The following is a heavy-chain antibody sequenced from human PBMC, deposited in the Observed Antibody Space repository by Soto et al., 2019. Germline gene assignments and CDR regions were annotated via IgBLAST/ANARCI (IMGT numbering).Heavy chain of an antibody. Sequence: QVQLVQSGAEVKRPGSSVKVSCKASGDTFNFYSINWVRQAPGLGLEWMGRVNPIVSMSNYAQKFQGRVTXTXDSXTSTAYMERSSLRSEATAIYYCASSYGSGYRAFDYWGQGALVTVSS. CDR1: GDTFNFYS. D-gene: IGHD3-10*01. CDR2: VNPIVSMS. J-gene: IGHJ4*02. CDR3: ASSYGSGYRAFDY. V-gene: IGHV1-69*02.